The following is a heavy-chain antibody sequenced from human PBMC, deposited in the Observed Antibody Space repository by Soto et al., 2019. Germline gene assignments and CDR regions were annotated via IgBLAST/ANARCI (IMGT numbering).Heavy chain of an antibody. D-gene: IGHD3-22*01. CDR3: ARYYDSSRYALGPFDY. J-gene: IGHJ4*02. CDR1: GGSVSSGSYY. V-gene: IGHV4-61*01. Sequence: PSETLSLTCTVSGGSVSSGSYYWSWIRQPPGKGLEWIGYIYYSGSTNYNPSLKSRVTISVDTSKNQFSLKLSSVTAADTAVYYCARYYDSSRYALGPFDYWGQGTLVTLSS. CDR2: IYYSGST.